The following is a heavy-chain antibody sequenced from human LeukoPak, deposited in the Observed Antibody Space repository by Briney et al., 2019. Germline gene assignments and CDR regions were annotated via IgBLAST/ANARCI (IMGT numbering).Heavy chain of an antibody. Sequence: GGSLRLSCAASGFTFSNHNMNWVRQAPGKGLEWIASISSGSSYIYYANSVKGRFTISRDNAKNSVYLQMNSLRAEDTAIYYCASYYGLDYWGRGTLVTVSS. CDR1: GFTFSNHN. V-gene: IGHV3-21*01. CDR3: ASYYGLDY. D-gene: IGHD4-17*01. J-gene: IGHJ4*02. CDR2: ISSGSSYI.